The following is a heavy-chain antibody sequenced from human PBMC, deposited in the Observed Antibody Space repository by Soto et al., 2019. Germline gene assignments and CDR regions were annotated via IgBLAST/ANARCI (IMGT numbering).Heavy chain of an antibody. Sequence: SETLSLTCTVSGGSISSYYWSWIRQPPEKGQEWIGYIYYSGITYYNPSLKSRVTISLDTSKNQFSLKLSSVTAADTAVYYCARGSSIAGLYYGMDVWGQGTTVNRLL. J-gene: IGHJ6*02. V-gene: IGHV4-59*06. CDR1: GGSISSYY. CDR3: ARGSSIAGLYYGMDV. CDR2: IYYSGIT. D-gene: IGHD6-6*01.